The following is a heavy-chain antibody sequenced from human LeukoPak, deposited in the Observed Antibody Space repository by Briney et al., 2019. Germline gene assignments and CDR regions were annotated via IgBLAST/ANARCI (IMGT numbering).Heavy chain of an antibody. CDR1: GGSISSSSYY. D-gene: IGHD3-10*01. CDR3: ARAGGYYFDY. CDR2: IYYSGST. Sequence: SETLPLTCTVSGGSISSSSYYWGWIRQPPGKGLEWIGYIYYSGSTNYNPSLKSRVTISVDTSKNQFSLKLSSVTAADTAVYYCARAGGYYFDYWGQGTLVTVSS. J-gene: IGHJ4*02. V-gene: IGHV4-61*05.